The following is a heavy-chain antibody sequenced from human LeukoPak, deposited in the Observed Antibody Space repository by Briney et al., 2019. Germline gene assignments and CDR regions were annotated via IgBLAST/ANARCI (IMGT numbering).Heavy chain of an antibody. CDR2: FDPEDGET. V-gene: IGHV1-24*01. J-gene: IGHJ5*02. CDR3: ATKSGSRARGSYWFDP. CDR1: GYTLTELS. Sequence: ASVKVSCKVSGYTLTELSMHWVRQAPGKGLEWMGGFDPEDGETIYAQKFQGRVTMTEDTSTDTAYMELSSLRSEDTAVYYCATKSGSRARGSYWFDPWGQGTLVTVSS. D-gene: IGHD1-26*01.